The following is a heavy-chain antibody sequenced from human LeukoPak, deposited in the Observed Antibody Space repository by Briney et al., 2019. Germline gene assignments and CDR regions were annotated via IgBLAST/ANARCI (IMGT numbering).Heavy chain of an antibody. CDR1: GYTFTSYG. D-gene: IGHD6-13*01. V-gene: IGHV1-2*02. CDR3: ARVGSSSWYGEYYFDY. CDR2: INPNSGGT. J-gene: IGHJ4*02. Sequence: ASVKVSCKASGYTFTSYGISWVRQAPGQGLEWMGWINPNSGGTNYAQKFQGRVTMTRDTSISTAYMELSRLRSDDTAVYYCARVGSSSWYGEYYFDYWGQGTLVTVSS.